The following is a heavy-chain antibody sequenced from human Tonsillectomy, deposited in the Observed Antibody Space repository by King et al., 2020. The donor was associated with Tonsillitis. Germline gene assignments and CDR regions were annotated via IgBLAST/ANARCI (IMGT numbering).Heavy chain of an antibody. CDR3: ANDSGYSYGYFDH. V-gene: IGHV3-23*04. Sequence: VQLVESGGGLVQPGGSLRLSCAASGFTFSNYAMSWVRQAPGKGLEWVSTLSGSGGRTYYADSVKGRFTISRDNSKNTLYLQMNSLGADVTAVYYCANDSGYSYGYFDHWGQGPLVTVSS. D-gene: IGHD5-18*01. CDR2: LSGSGGRT. J-gene: IGHJ4*02. CDR1: GFTFSNYA.